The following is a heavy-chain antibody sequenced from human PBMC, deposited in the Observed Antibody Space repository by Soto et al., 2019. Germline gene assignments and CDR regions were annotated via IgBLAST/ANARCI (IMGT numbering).Heavy chain of an antibody. V-gene: IGHV4-39*01. D-gene: IGHD1-26*01. J-gene: IGHJ5*02. CDR3: ARHPVREEGGAHNWFDP. CDR2: IYYSGST. CDR1: GGSISSSSYY. Sequence: SETLSLTCTVSGGSISSSSYYWGWIRQPPGKGLEWIGSIYYSGSTYYNPSLKSRVTISVDTSKNQFSLKLSSVTAADTAVYYCARHPVREEGGAHNWFDPWGQGTLVTVSS.